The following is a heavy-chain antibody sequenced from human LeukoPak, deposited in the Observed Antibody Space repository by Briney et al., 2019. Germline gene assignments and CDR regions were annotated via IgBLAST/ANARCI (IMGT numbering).Heavy chain of an antibody. CDR2: IDPEDGKT. CDR1: GYTFTAYY. D-gene: IGHD7-27*01. CDR3: AIEDWGIDSFDI. J-gene: IGHJ3*02. Sequence: ASMKISCKASGYTFTAYYMHWVQEAPGKGLEWVGLIDPEDGKTLYGEKFQGRVTITADTSTDTAYMEMNSLRSEDTAVYYCAIEDWGIDSFDIWGQGTMVTVSS. V-gene: IGHV1-69-2*01.